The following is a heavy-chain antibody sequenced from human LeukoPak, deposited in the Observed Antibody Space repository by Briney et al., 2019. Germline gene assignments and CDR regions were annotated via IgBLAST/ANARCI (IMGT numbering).Heavy chain of an antibody. CDR3: ARNGGSYSFDF. V-gene: IGHV4-59*01. D-gene: IGHD1-26*01. J-gene: IGHJ4*02. CDR2: MYYSGST. Sequence: SETLSLTCIVSGGSISSYYWSWIRQPPGKGLELIGYMYYSGSTNYNPSLKSRVTILVDTSRNQFSLKLRSVTAADTAVYYCARNGGSYSFDFWGQGTLVTASS. CDR1: GGSISSYY.